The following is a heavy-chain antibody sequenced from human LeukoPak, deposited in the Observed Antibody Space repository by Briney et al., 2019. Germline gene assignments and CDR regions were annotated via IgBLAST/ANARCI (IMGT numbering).Heavy chain of an antibody. D-gene: IGHD2-2*01. V-gene: IGHV4-39*01. CDR1: AASVSTSSHH. Sequence: SETLSLTCTISAASVSTSSHHWGWIRQPPGKGLEWIGSIYYSGSTYYNPSLKSRVTISVDTSKNQFSLKLSSVTAADTAVYYCARQSTYYYGMDVWGQGTTVTVSS. CDR3: ARQSTYYYGMDV. CDR2: IYYSGST. J-gene: IGHJ6*02.